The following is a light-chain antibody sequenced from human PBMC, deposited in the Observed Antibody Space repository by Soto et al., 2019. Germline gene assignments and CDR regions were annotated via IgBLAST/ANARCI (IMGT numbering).Light chain of an antibody. CDR3: QVWDSSSDHYV. J-gene: IGLJ1*01. CDR2: DDN. Sequence: SYELTQPPSVSVAPGQTARISCGGNDIASKSVYWSQQKPGQAPVLVVYDDNDRPSGIPERLSGSNSGDTATLTISRVEAGDEADYYCQVWDSSSDHYVFGSGTKVTV. CDR1: DIASKS. V-gene: IGLV3-21*02.